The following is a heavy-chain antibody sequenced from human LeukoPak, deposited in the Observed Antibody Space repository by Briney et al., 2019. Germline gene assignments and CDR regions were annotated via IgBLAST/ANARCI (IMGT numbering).Heavy chain of an antibody. CDR1: GFTFSSYA. J-gene: IGHJ3*02. CDR2: IIPIFGTA. CDR3: ARVSMIVVGSAFDI. D-gene: IGHD3-22*01. V-gene: IGHV1-69*05. Sequence: GGSLRLSCAASGFTFSSYAISWVRQAPGQGLEWMGRIIPIFGTANYAQKFQGRVTITTDESTSTAYMELSSLRSEDTAVYYCARVSMIVVGSAFDIWGQGTMVTVSS.